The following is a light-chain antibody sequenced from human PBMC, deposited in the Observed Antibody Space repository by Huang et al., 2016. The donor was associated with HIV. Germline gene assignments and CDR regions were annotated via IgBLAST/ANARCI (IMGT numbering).Light chain of an antibody. CDR2: GAS. J-gene: IGKJ3*01. CDR3: QQYNNWPFT. CDR1: QSISSK. Sequence: ERVMTQSPVTLSVSPGERATPSCRASQSISSKLAWYQQKPGQAPRLLIYGASTRAAGIPAKFSGSGSGTEFTLTISSLQSEDFAVYYCQQYNNWPFTFGPGTRVDIK. V-gene: IGKV3-15*01.